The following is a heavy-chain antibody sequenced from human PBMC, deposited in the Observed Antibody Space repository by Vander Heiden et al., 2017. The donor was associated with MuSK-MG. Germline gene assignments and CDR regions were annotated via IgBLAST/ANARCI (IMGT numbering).Heavy chain of an antibody. Sequence: EVQLLASVGGLVQPGGSLRLSCAASGFTFSSYASGWVRQAPGKGLEWVSAISGSGGSTYYADSVKGRFTISRDNSKNTLYLQMNSLRAEDTAVYYCAKGGGSYYYFDYWGQGTLVTVSS. CDR1: GFTFSSYA. CDR2: ISGSGGST. D-gene: IGHD1-26*01. V-gene: IGHV3-23*01. CDR3: AKGGGSYYYFDY. J-gene: IGHJ4*02.